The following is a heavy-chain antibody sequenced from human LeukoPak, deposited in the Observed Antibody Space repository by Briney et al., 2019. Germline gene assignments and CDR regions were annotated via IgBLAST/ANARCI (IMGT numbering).Heavy chain of an antibody. D-gene: IGHD1-26*01. CDR3: ARGGLELPDY. V-gene: IGHV4-61*01. CDR1: GGSVSSGSYY. Sequence: RASETLSLTCTVSGGSVSSGSYYWSWLRQPQGKGWEWIGYNYYSGSTNYNPSLKSRVTISVDTSKNQFTLKLSSVTAADTAVYYCARGGLELPDYWGQGTLVTVSS. J-gene: IGHJ4*02. CDR2: NYYSGST.